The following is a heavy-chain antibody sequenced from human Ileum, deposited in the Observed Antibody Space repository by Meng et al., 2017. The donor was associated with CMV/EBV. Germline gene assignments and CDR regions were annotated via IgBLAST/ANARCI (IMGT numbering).Heavy chain of an antibody. Sequence: LTCTVSGDSISSDIWGSWVRQPPGKGLEWIGEVYHRRDTNYNPSLKSRVDISVDKSKNQFYLSLFSVTAADTAVYYCGRDQGRELINHWGQGTLVTVSS. V-gene: IGHV4-4*02. CDR1: GDSISSDIW. CDR3: GRDQGRELINH. J-gene: IGHJ4*02. D-gene: IGHD1-7*01. CDR2: VYHRRDT.